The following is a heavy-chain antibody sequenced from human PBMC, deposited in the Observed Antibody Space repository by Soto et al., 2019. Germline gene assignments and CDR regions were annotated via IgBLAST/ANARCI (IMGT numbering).Heavy chain of an antibody. CDR2: ISSSSSYI. Sequence: EVQLVESGGGLVKPGGSLRLSCAASGFTFSSYSMNWVRQAPGKGLEWVSSISSSSSYIYYADSVKGRFTISRDNDKNSLYLQMKSLRAEDTAVYYCARDRSPNDFWSGYFQTDYYYYYYMDVWGKGTTVTVSS. J-gene: IGHJ6*03. V-gene: IGHV3-21*01. CDR1: GFTFSSYS. D-gene: IGHD3-3*01. CDR3: ARDRSPNDFWSGYFQTDYYYYYYMDV.